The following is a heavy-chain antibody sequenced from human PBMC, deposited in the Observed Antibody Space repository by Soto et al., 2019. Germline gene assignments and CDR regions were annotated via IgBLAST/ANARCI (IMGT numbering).Heavy chain of an antibody. D-gene: IGHD3-22*01. V-gene: IGHV3-21*01. J-gene: IGHJ6*02. CDR1: GFTFSSYS. CDR3: ARELVVIQSELNYYYYGMDV. CDR2: ISSSSSYI. Sequence: GGSLRLSCAASGFTFSSYSMNWVRQAPGKGLEWVSSISSSSSYIYYADSVKGRFTISRDNAKNSLYLQMNSLRAEDTAVYYCARELVVIQSELNYYYYGMDVWGQGTTVTVSS.